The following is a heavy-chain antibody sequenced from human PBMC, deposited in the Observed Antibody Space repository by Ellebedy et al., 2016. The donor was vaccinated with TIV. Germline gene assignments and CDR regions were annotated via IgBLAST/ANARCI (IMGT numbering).Heavy chain of an antibody. CDR3: ARDKLGRTAVNWYFDL. V-gene: IGHV3-30-3*01. Sequence: GESLKISCAASGFTFSSYAMHWVRQAPGKGLEWVAVISYDGSNKYYADSVKGRFTISRDNSKNTLYLQMNSLRAEDTAVYYCARDKLGRTAVNWYFDLWGRGTLVTVSS. D-gene: IGHD1-1*01. CDR2: ISYDGSNK. CDR1: GFTFSSYA. J-gene: IGHJ2*01.